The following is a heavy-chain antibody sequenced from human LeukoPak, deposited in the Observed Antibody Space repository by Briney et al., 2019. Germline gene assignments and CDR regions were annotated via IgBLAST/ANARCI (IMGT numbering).Heavy chain of an antibody. CDR3: AREARGTRAAFDV. D-gene: IGHD2-8*01. J-gene: IGHJ3*01. Sequence: GGSLRLSCAASGFTFSSYWMSWVRQAPGKRLESAANIKEDGTQRYYVGSVRGRFTISRDNAKNSLYLQMNSLRAEDTAIDYCAREARGTRAAFDVWGQGTMVTVFS. CDR1: GFTFSSYW. V-gene: IGHV3-7*01. CDR2: IKEDGTQR.